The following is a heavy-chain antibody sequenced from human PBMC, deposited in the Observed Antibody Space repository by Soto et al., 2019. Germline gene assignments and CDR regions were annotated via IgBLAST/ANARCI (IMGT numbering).Heavy chain of an antibody. D-gene: IGHD4-17*01. CDR1: GYTFTSYY. CDR3: ARDQIDSSYGDYFPRSRRVFDY. CDR2: INPSGGST. Sequence: QVQLVQSGAEVKKPGASVKVSCKASGYTFTSYYMHWVRQAPGQGLEWMGIINPSGGSTSYAQKFKGRATMTRDTSKSTVYMELSSLRSEDTAVYYCARDQIDSSYGDYFPRSRRVFDYWGQGTLVTVSS. V-gene: IGHV1-46*03. J-gene: IGHJ4*02.